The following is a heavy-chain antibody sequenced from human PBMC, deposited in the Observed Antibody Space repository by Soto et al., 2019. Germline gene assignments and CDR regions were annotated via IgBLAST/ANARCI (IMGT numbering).Heavy chain of an antibody. CDR2: ISAYNGNT. Sequence: QVQLVQSGAEVKKPAASVKVSCKAHVYTFTSYGITLVLQAPGQGLECMGWISAYNGNTRYAQKLQVRITITPDTSTSRAYMELGRRRSDGTAVYYCAIDLSRGLVDYWGQGTLVTVSS. V-gene: IGHV1-18*01. D-gene: IGHD6-13*01. J-gene: IGHJ4*02. CDR1: VYTFTSYG. CDR3: AIDLSRGLVDY.